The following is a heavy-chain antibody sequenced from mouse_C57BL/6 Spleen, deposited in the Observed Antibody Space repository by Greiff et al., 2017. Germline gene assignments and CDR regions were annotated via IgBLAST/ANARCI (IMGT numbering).Heavy chain of an antibody. D-gene: IGHD3-3*01. CDR2: IHPNSGST. Sequence: VKLMESGAELVKPGASVKLSCKASGYTFTSYWMHWVKQRPGQGLEWIGMIHPNSGSTNYNEKFKSKATLTVDKSSSTAYMQLSSLTSEDSAVYYCARLGDSYYFDYWGQGTTLTVSS. CDR3: ARLGDSYYFDY. V-gene: IGHV1-64*01. J-gene: IGHJ2*01. CDR1: GYTFTSYW.